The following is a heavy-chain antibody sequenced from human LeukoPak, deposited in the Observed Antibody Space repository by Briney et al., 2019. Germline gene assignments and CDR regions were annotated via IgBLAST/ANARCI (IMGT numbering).Heavy chain of an antibody. D-gene: IGHD3-22*01. V-gene: IGHV4-31*03. Sequence: SETLSLTCTVSGGSITINGYYWTWIRRHPGKGVEWIGYIFHNGKAYYNPSLKSRATISVDTSKNQFSLSLRSVTAADTAFYYCAKYSSGYYYGLNWGQGALVTVAS. CDR1: GGSITINGYY. CDR3: AKYSSGYYYGLN. CDR2: IFHNGKA. J-gene: IGHJ4*02.